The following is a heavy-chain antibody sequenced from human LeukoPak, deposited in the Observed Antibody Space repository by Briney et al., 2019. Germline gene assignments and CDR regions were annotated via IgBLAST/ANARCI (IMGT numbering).Heavy chain of an antibody. Sequence: ASVKVSCKASGYTFTSYGISWVRQAPGQGLEWMGWVSAYKGYTSHAQKFQERVIMTTDTTTNTAYMEVRNEKYDETAVYYCAREAVSFVAVANDGYFDFWGQGSLVIVSS. CDR2: VSAYKGYT. CDR3: AREAVSFVAVANDGYFDF. D-gene: IGHD6-19*01. CDR1: GYTFTSYG. J-gene: IGHJ4*02. V-gene: IGHV1-18*01.